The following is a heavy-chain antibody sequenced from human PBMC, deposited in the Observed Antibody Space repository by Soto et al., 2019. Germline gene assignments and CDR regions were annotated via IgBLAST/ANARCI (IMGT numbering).Heavy chain of an antibody. Sequence: SETLSLTCTVSGGSISSYYWSWIRQPPGKRLEWIGYIYYSGSTNYNPSLKSRVTISVDTTKNQFSLKLSSVTAADTAMYYCARLPWADYGGIFDPWGQGTLVTVS. J-gene: IGHJ5*02. CDR3: ARLPWADYGGIFDP. CDR2: IYYSGST. V-gene: IGHV4-59*01. D-gene: IGHD4-17*01. CDR1: GGSISSYY.